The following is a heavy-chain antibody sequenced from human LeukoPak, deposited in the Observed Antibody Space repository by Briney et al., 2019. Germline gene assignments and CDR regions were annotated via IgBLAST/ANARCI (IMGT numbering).Heavy chain of an antibody. CDR1: GFTFSSYR. V-gene: IGHV3-48*01. CDR2: ISSSSSNI. Sequence: GGSLRLSCAASGFTFSSYRMMWLRQAPGKGREGVAYISSSSSNIYYADSVKGRFTISRDNAKNSLYLQMNSLRAEDTAVYYCAVLWDSSGYFDYWGQGTLVTVSS. D-gene: IGHD3-22*01. CDR3: AVLWDSSGYFDY. J-gene: IGHJ4*02.